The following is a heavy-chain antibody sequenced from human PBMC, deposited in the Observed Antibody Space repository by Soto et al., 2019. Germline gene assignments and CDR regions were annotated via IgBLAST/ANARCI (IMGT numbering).Heavy chain of an antibody. CDR2: IYYSGSN. CDR3: SSHVAPSDTPRGFDP. D-gene: IGHD2-2*02. J-gene: IGHJ5*02. CDR1: GGSISSGGYY. V-gene: IGHV4-31*02. Sequence: LCGGSISSGGYYWSWIRQHPGKGLEWIGYIYYSGSNYYNPSLKSRVIISVDTSKNQFSLKLSSVTAADTAVYYCSSHVAPSDTPRGFDPWGQGTLVTVSS.